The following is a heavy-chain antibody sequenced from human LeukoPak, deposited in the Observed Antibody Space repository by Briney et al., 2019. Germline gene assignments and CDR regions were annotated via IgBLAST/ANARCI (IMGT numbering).Heavy chain of an antibody. CDR3: ARAPSGVLSYDFWSGYYSFDY. V-gene: IGHV1-18*01. Sequence: ASVKVSCKASGYTFTSYGISWVRQAPGQGLEWMGWISAYNGNTNYAQKLQGRVTMTTDTSTSTAYMELRSLRSDDTAVYYCARAPSGVLSYDFWSGYYSFDYWGQGTLVTVSS. J-gene: IGHJ4*02. D-gene: IGHD3-3*01. CDR1: GYTFTSYG. CDR2: ISAYNGNT.